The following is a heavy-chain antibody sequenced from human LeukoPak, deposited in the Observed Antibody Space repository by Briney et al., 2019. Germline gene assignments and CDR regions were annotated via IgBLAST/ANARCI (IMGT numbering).Heavy chain of an antibody. CDR1: GFTFSSYA. Sequence: PGGSLRLSCAASGFTFSSYAMHWVRQAPGKGLEWVAVISYDGSNKYYADSVKGRFTISRDNAKNSLYLQMNSLRAEDTALYYCAKSYPYRFYGAKGFDYWGQGSLVTVSS. J-gene: IGHJ4*02. V-gene: IGHV3-30-3*02. CDR2: ISYDGSNK. D-gene: IGHD4-23*01. CDR3: AKSYPYRFYGAKGFDY.